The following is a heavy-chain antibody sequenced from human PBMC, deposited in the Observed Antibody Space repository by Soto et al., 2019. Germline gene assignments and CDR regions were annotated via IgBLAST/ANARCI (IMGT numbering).Heavy chain of an antibody. Sequence: PSETLSLTCTVSGGSISGYFWSWIRQPPGKGLEWIGYIYYTGSTNYNPSLNSRVTISVDTSKNQFSLKLTSVTAADTAVYYCARQGSSSPFDYWGQGTLVTVSS. J-gene: IGHJ4*02. CDR1: GGSISGYF. D-gene: IGHD6-13*01. CDR3: ARQGSSSPFDY. V-gene: IGHV4-59*08. CDR2: IYYTGST.